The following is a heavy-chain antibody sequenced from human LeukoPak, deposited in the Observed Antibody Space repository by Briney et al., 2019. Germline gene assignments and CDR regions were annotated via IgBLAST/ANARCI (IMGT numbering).Heavy chain of an antibody. J-gene: IGHJ6*02. CDR1: GGSISSGGYY. D-gene: IGHD2-21*01. CDR2: IYYSGST. Sequence: SQTLSLTCTVSGGSISSGGYYWSWIRQHPGKGLEWIGYIYYSGSTYYNPSLKSRVTISVDTSKNQFSLKLSSVTAADTAVYYCAREAFWGGDSPYGMDVWGQGTTVTVSS. V-gene: IGHV4-31*03. CDR3: AREAFWGGDSPYGMDV.